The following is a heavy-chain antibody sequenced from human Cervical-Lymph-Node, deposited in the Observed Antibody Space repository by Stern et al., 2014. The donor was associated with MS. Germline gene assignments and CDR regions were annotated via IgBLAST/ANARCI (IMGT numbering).Heavy chain of an antibody. D-gene: IGHD3-16*01. J-gene: IGHJ4*02. Sequence: EQLVESGGGVVQPGTSLRLSCAASGFSFSNYAVHWVRQAPGKGLEWVAVITNYGIKKFYADAVKSRFTISRDNSNNTLYLQMNSLRFEDTAVYYCARGGDYIWGSPVDHWGQGTLVSVSS. CDR3: ARGGDYIWGSPVDH. CDR2: ITNYGIKK. V-gene: IGHV3-30-3*01. CDR1: GFSFSNYA.